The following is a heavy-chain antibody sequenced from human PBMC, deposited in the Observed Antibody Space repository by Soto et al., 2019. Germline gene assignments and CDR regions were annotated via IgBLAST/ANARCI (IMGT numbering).Heavy chain of an antibody. Sequence: GGSLRLSCAASGFTFSTYAMHWVRQAPGKGLEWVTVISFDGRIKYYTESVKDRFTISRDNSKNMLYLQMNSLKPDDTGIYYCKRDVGDCSSTDMCAWGQGTLVTVSS. D-gene: IGHD2-2*01. V-gene: IGHV3-30*04. CDR2: ISFDGRIK. CDR1: GFTFSTYA. J-gene: IGHJ4*02. CDR3: KRDVGDCSSTDMCA.